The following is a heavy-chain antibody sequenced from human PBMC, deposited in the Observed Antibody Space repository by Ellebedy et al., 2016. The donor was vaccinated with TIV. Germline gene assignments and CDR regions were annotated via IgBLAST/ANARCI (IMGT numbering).Heavy chain of an antibody. Sequence: GESLKISCAASGFTVSNNYMRWVRQAPGKGLEWVSLIYSGGNTYYADSVRGRFTISRDNSKNTLFLQVNSLRAEDTAVYYCIFKGMSARLYWGQGTLVTVSS. D-gene: IGHD6-6*01. CDR2: IYSGGNT. CDR1: GFTVSNNY. V-gene: IGHV3-66*01. CDR3: IFKGMSARLY. J-gene: IGHJ1*01.